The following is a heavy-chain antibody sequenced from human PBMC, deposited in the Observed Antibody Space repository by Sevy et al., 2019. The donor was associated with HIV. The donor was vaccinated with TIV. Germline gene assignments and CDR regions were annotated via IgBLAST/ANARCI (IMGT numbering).Heavy chain of an antibody. J-gene: IGHJ6*02. Sequence: GGSLRLSCAASAFTFSSYAMHWVRQAPGKGLEWVAVISYDGSNKYYADSVKGRFTISRDNSKNTLYLQMNSLRAEDTAVYYCAREGDGSGSYYYYYGMDVWGQGTTVTVSS. CDR2: ISYDGSNK. CDR1: AFTFSSYA. V-gene: IGHV3-30*04. D-gene: IGHD3-10*01. CDR3: AREGDGSGSYYYYYGMDV.